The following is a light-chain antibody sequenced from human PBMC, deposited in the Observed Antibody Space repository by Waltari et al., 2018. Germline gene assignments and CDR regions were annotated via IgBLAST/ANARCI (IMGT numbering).Light chain of an antibody. Sequence: QSVLTQPPSASGTPGQRVTISCSGSSSNIGSNYVYWYQQLPGTAPKLLIYRNNQRPSGVPARFSGAKSGASACPAISGRRSEYEADDYCAAWDDSRSGPGVFGGGTKLTVL. V-gene: IGLV1-47*01. CDR3: AAWDDSRSGPGV. CDR1: SSNIGSNY. J-gene: IGLJ2*01. CDR2: RNN.